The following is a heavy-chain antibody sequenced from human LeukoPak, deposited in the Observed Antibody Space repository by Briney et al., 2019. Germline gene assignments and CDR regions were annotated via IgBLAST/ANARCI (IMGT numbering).Heavy chain of an antibody. J-gene: IGHJ4*02. CDR1: GFTFRSYW. D-gene: IGHD5-24*01. CDR3: VRDGDDFNFDY. CDR2: VIRDGSFT. V-gene: IGHV3-74*01. Sequence: PGGSLRLSCAASGFTFRSYWMHWVCQAPGKGLVWVSRVIRDGSFTNYADSVKGRFTISRDNAKNTLYLQMNSLRAEDTAVYYCVRDGDDFNFDYWGQGSLVIVSS.